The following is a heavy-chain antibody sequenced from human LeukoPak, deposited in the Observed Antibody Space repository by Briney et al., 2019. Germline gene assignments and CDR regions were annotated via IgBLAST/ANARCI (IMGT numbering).Heavy chain of an antibody. J-gene: IGHJ5*02. V-gene: IGHV4-34*01. D-gene: IGHD3-3*01. CDR3: ARGQAEYYDFWSGYHNWFDP. Sequence: SETLSLTCAVYGGSLSGYYWSWIRQPPGKGLEWIGEINHSGSTNYNPSLKSRVTISVDTSKNQFSLKLSSVTAADTAVYYCARGQAEYYDFWSGYHNWFDPWGQGTLVTVSS. CDR1: GGSLSGYY. CDR2: INHSGST.